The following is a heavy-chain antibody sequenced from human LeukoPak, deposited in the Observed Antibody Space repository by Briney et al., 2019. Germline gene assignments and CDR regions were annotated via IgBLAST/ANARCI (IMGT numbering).Heavy chain of an antibody. V-gene: IGHV4-39*01. CDR2: IYYSGST. J-gene: IGHJ5*02. D-gene: IGHD5-12*01. Sequence: SETLSLTCTVSGGSISSSSYYWGWIRQPPGKGLEWIGSIYYSGSTYYNPSLRSRVTISVDTSKNQFSLKLSSVTAADTAVHYGARLSHRNSGVFDPWGQGTLVTVSS. CDR1: GGSISSSSYY. CDR3: ARLSHRNSGVFDP.